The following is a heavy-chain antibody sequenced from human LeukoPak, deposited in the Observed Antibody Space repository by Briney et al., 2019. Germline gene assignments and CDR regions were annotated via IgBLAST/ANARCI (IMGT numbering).Heavy chain of an antibody. J-gene: IGHJ6*03. CDR2: ISSSGSTI. CDR1: GFTFSSYE. V-gene: IGHV3-48*03. Sequence: GGSLRLSCADSGFTFSSYEMNWVRQAPGKGLEWVSYISSSGSTIYYADSVKGRFTISRDNAKNSLYLQMNSLRAEDTAVYYCARGMRYGDYVDYYMDVWGKGTTVTISS. D-gene: IGHD4-17*01. CDR3: ARGMRYGDYVDYYMDV.